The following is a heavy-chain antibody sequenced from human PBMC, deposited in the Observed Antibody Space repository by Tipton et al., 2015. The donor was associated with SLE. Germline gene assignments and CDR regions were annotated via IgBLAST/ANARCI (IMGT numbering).Heavy chain of an antibody. CDR1: GFTFSNYA. J-gene: IGHJ4*02. CDR3: TRGIDPGSSRISDY. Sequence: SLRLSCAASGFTFSNYAMAWVRQAPGKGLVWVSRINEDGTIRSYEDSVKGRFIISRDNSKSTLYLQMNNVRVEDTALYYCTRGIDPGSSRISDYWGQGTMVSVSS. V-gene: IGHV3-74*01. D-gene: IGHD2-15*01. CDR2: INEDGTIR.